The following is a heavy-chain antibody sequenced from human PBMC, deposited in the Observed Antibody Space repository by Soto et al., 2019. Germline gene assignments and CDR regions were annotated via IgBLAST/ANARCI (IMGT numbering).Heavy chain of an antibody. J-gene: IGHJ4*02. Sequence: PGGSLRLSCAASGVTFISYAMSWVRQATGKGLEWVSAISGSGGSTYYADSVKGRFTISRDNSKNTLYLQMSSLRAEDTAVYYCAKVVAGAAAGTSAIDYWGQGTLVTVSS. CDR1: GVTFISYA. V-gene: IGHV3-23*01. CDR2: ISGSGGST. CDR3: AKVVAGAAAGTSAIDY. D-gene: IGHD6-13*01.